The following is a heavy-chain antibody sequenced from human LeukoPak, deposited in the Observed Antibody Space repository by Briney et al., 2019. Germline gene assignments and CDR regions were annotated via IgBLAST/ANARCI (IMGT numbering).Heavy chain of an antibody. V-gene: IGHV3-7*01. Sequence: GGSLRLSCAASGFTFSSYWMSWVRQAPGKGLEWVANIKQDGSEKYYVDSVKGRFTISRDNAKNSLYLQMNSLRAEDTAVYYCAREAGPMYSSPPRPIDYWGQGTLVTVSS. CDR3: AREAGPMYSSPPRPIDY. CDR1: GFTFSSYW. D-gene: IGHD6-13*01. J-gene: IGHJ4*02. CDR2: IKQDGSEK.